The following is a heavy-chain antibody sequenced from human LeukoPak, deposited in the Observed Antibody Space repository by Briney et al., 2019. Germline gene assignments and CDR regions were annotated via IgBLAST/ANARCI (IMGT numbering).Heavy chain of an antibody. J-gene: IGHJ3*02. CDR3: AQQWLVLGAFDI. CDR1: GFPYSSYG. D-gene: IGHD6-19*01. V-gene: IGHV3-23*01. CDR2: ISGSGGST. Sequence: PGGSLRLSCTASGFPYSSYGMNWVRQAPGKGLEWVSAISGSGGSTYYADSVKGRFTISRDNSKNTLYLQMNSLRAEDTAVYYCAQQWLVLGAFDIWGQGTMVTVSS.